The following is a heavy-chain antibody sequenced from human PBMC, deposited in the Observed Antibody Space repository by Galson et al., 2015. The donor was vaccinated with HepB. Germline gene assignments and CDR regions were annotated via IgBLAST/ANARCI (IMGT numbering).Heavy chain of an antibody. CDR1: GFTFSTYA. CDR3: ARVSVAAPPH. Sequence: SLRLSCAASGFTFSTYAMHWVRQAPGKGLEWVAVISYDGSNKYFADSVKGRFTISRDNSKNTLFLQMNSLRTDDTAIYYCARVSVAAPPHWGQGTLVTVSS. CDR2: ISYDGSNK. J-gene: IGHJ4*02. D-gene: IGHD6-13*01. V-gene: IGHV3-30-3*01.